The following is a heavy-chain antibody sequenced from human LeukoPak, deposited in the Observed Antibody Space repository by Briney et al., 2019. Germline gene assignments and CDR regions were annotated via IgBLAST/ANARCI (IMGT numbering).Heavy chain of an antibody. Sequence: GGSLRLSCGVSGFTFSSYWMTWARQAPGRGLEWVATVKPDGNEKFYVDSVKGRFAISRDNARNSVYLEMDSLRVEDTAVYLCARGDLDYWGQGTLVTVSS. V-gene: IGHV3-7*01. CDR3: ARGDLDY. J-gene: IGHJ4*01. CDR2: VKPDGNEK. CDR1: GFTFSSYW.